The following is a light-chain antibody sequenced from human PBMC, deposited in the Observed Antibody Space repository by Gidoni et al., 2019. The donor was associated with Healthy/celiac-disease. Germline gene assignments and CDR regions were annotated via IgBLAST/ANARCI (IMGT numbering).Light chain of an antibody. J-gene: IGKJ5*01. V-gene: IGKV1-39*01. Sequence: ITLTQSPSSLSASVGDRVTITCRASQSISSYLNWYQQKPGKAPKLLIYAASSLQSGVPSRFSGSGSGTDFTLTISSLQPEDFATYYCQQSYSTPITFGQGTRLEIK. CDR3: QQSYSTPIT. CDR1: QSISSY. CDR2: AAS.